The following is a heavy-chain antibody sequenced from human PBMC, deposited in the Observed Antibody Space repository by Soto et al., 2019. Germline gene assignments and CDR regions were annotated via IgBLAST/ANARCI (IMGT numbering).Heavy chain of an antibody. CDR2: MNPNSGNT. Sequence: QVQLVQSGAEVKKPGASVKVSCKASGYTFTSYDINWVRQATGQVLEWMGWMNPNSGNTGYAQKLQGRVTMTRNTXXSTAYRELSSLRSEDTAVYYCASGHSRLFPRAYGYWGQGTLVTVSS. D-gene: IGHD3-22*01. J-gene: IGHJ4*02. CDR3: ASGHSRLFPRAYGY. V-gene: IGHV1-8*01. CDR1: GYTFTSYD.